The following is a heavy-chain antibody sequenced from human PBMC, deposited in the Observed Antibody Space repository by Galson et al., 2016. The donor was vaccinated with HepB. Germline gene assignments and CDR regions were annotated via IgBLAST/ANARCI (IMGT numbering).Heavy chain of an antibody. CDR3: TRAPCSSSSWTDY. J-gene: IGHJ4*02. V-gene: IGHV4-61*03. D-gene: IGHD6-13*01. Sequence: SETLSLTCTVSGASVISDTHYWSWMRQPPGKGLEWIGQIYYTGITNYNPSLMSRVTISVDTSKNHFSLNLTSVTAADTAMYYCTRAPCSSSSWTDYWGQGTLVTVSS. CDR2: IYYTGIT. CDR1: GASVISDTHY.